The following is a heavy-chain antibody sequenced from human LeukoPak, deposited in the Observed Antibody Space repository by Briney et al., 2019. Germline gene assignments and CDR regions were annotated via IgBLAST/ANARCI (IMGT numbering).Heavy chain of an antibody. V-gene: IGHV4-31*03. CDR1: GGSISSGGYY. D-gene: IGHD3-10*01. CDR2: IYYSGST. Sequence: PSETLSLTCTVSGGSISSGGYYWSWIRQHPGKGLEWTGYIYYSGSTYYNPSLKSRLTISVDTSKNQFSLKLSSVTAADTAVYYCARSGFNYFDYWGQGTLVTVSS. CDR3: ARSGFNYFDY. J-gene: IGHJ4*02.